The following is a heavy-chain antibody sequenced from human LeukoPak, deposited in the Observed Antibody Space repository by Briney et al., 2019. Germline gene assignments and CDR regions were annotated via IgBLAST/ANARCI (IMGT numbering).Heavy chain of an antibody. CDR1: GFTVSXTY. CDR3: ASISDLXXXFHS. V-gene: IGHV3-66*01. CDR2: IYTGGNT. Sequence: RLSCXASGFTVSXTYMSWVRQSXGXGLXWVSLIYTGGNTYYPDSVKGRFTLSRDNSKNTIYLQLNTLRVEDTAMYYCASISDLXXXFHSWGQGTLVTXXS. J-gene: IGHJ4*02.